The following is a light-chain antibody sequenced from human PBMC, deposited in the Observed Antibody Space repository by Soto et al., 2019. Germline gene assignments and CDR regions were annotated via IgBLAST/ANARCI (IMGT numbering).Light chain of an antibody. CDR1: SSDVGGYNY. CDR2: EVS. J-gene: IGLJ2*01. V-gene: IGLV2-14*01. Sequence: QSALTQPASVSGSPGQSITISCTGTSSDVGGYNYVSWYQQHPGKAPKLMIYEVSNRPSGVSNRFSGSKSGNTASLTVSGLEAEDEADYYCSSYTSGSALVVFGGGTMLAVL. CDR3: SSYTSGSALVV.